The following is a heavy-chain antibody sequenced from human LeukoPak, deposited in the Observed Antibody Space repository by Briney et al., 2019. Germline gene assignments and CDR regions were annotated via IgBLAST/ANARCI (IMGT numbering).Heavy chain of an antibody. Sequence: PGGSLRLSCAASGFTFSTYNMNWVRQAPGKGLEWVAAVGHNAAGTYYADSVEGRFTISRDNSRNTMYLQMNSLTAEDTAVYYCAKACLVATTPGRGMDVWGQGTTVAVSS. V-gene: IGHV3-23*01. J-gene: IGHJ6*02. CDR2: VGHNAAGT. CDR1: GFTFSTYN. D-gene: IGHD5-24*01. CDR3: AKACLVATTPGRGMDV.